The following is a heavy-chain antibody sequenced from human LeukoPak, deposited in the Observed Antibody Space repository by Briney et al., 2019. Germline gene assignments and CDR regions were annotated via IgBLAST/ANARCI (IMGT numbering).Heavy chain of an antibody. CDR1: GFTFSSYW. Sequence: PGGSLRLSCAASGFTFSSYWMHWVRQAPGKGLVWVSRINSDGSTTSYADSVKGRFTISRDNAKNSLFLQMDSLRAEDTAVYYCAREGYTSGWDYWGQGTLVTVSS. J-gene: IGHJ4*02. CDR2: INSDGSTT. CDR3: AREGYTSGWDY. D-gene: IGHD6-19*01. V-gene: IGHV3-74*01.